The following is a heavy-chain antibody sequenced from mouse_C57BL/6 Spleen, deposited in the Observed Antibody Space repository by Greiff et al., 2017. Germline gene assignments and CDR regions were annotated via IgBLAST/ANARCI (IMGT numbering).Heavy chain of an antibody. J-gene: IGHJ3*01. Sequence: VQLQESGPELVKPGASVKISCKASGYAFSSSWMNWVKQRPGKGLEWIGRIYPGDGDTNYNGKFKGKATLTADKSSSTAYMQLSSLTSEDSAVYFCARSIYSNFWGQGTLVTVSA. D-gene: IGHD2-5*01. CDR2: IYPGDGDT. CDR3: ARSIYSNF. CDR1: GYAFSSSW. V-gene: IGHV1-82*01.